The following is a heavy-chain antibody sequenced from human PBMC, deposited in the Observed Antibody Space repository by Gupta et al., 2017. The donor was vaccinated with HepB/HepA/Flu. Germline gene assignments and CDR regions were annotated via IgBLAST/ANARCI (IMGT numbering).Heavy chain of an antibody. Sequence: EVQLLDSVGGWLQPGGSLRLSGAASAFTFSSDWVSWVRQVPWKGLEWVANIKQYVSENYYVDSVNGRLTITRDNAKNSLSLQMNSLIDEDTAVDACARVLNGSSHGFGQYSPGFDYWGQGTLVTVSS. CDR3: ARVLNGSSHGFGQYSPGFDY. CDR2: IKQYVSEN. J-gene: IGHJ4*02. V-gene: IGHV3-7*01. CDR1: AFTFSSDW. D-gene: IGHD5-18*01.